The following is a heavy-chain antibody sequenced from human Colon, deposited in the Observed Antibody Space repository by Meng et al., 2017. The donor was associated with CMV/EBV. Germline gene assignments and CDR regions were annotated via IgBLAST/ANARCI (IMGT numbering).Heavy chain of an antibody. D-gene: IGHD4-11*01. CDR3: AKDDSTYGYYYGMDV. J-gene: IGHJ6*02. CDR1: GFTFSSYA. V-gene: IGHV3-23*03. Sequence: GESLKISCAASGFTFSSYAMSWVRQAPGKGLEWVSVIYSGGSSTYYADSVKGRVTISRDNSKNTLYLQMNSLRAEDTAVYYCAKDDSTYGYYYGMDVWGQGTPVTVSS. CDR2: IYSGGSST.